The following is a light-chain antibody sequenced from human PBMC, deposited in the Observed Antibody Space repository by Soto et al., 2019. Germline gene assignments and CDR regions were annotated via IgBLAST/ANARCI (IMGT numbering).Light chain of an antibody. CDR3: QQFGGSSRT. J-gene: IGKJ1*01. V-gene: IGKV3-20*01. CDR2: GAS. Sequence: EIVLTQSPGTLSLSPGERATLSCRASQGVSSTYLAWYQQKPGQAPRLLIYGASFRATGIPDRFSGSGSGTAFTLTITRLEPEDFAVYYCQQFGGSSRTFGQGTKVEIK. CDR1: QGVSSTY.